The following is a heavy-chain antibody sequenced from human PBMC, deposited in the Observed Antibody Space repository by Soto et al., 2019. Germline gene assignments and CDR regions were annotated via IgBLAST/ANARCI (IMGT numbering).Heavy chain of an antibody. CDR1: GGSISSYY. V-gene: IGHV4-39*01. J-gene: IGHJ4*02. CDR3: ARRWGYSFDY. D-gene: IGHD7-27*01. CDR2: IYYSGST. Sequence: QLQLQESGPGLVKPSETLSLTCTVSGGSISSYYWGWIRRPPGKGLEWIGSIYYSGSTYYNPALKSRVTISVGESKNQFSLKLSSVTAADTAVYYCARRWGYSFDYWGQGTLVTVSS.